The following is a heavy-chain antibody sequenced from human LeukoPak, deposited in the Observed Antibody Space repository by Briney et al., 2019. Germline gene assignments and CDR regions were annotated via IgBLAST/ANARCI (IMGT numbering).Heavy chain of an antibody. CDR1: GLTFSRYS. J-gene: IGHJ6*03. D-gene: IGHD3-22*01. V-gene: IGHV3-21*01. CDR2: ISSTSTFI. CDR3: ARDYFDSSDYPQTYYYYYMDV. Sequence: GGSLRLSCAASGLTFSRYSMNWVRQAPGKGLEWVASISSTSTFIYSADSVKGRFTISRDTAKNSLFLQMNSLRAEDTAIYYCARDYFDSSDYPQTYYYYYMDVWGKGTTVTVSS.